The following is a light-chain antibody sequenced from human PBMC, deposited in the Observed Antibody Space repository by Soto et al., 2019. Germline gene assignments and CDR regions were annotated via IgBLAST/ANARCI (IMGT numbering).Light chain of an antibody. J-gene: IGKJ4*01. CDR2: AAS. CDR3: QKYDHAPLT. Sequence: DIQMTQSPSSLSASVGDRVTITCRASHGSGNYSAWYQQRPGEVPKLLIYAASTLQSGVPSRFSGSGSGPDFTLTISSLQPEDVATYYCQKYDHAPLTFGGGTKVDI. CDR1: HGSGNY. V-gene: IGKV1-27*01.